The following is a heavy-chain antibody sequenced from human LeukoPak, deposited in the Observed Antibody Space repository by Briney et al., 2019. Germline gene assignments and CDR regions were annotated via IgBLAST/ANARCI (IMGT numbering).Heavy chain of an antibody. CDR3: ARDRGRWPHYAFDI. D-gene: IGHD3-10*01. Sequence: SETLSLTCTVSGGSISSSTYYWGWIRQPPGKGLEWIGNIYHDGSTYYDPSLKSRVTISIDTSKNQFSLKLSSVTAADTAVYYCARDRGRWPHYAFDIWGHGTMVTVSS. CDR1: GGSISSSTYY. J-gene: IGHJ3*02. CDR2: IYHDGST. V-gene: IGHV4-39*07.